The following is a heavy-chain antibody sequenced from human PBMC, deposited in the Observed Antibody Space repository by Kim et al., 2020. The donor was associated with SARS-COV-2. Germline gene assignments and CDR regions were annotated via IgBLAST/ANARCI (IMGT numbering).Heavy chain of an antibody. Sequence: NPSLKSRVTIAVDTSKNQFSLKLSSVTAADTAVYYCARQDYYDSLGSVDYWGQGTLVTVSS. J-gene: IGHJ4*02. CDR3: ARQDYYDSLGSVDY. D-gene: IGHD3-22*01. V-gene: IGHV4-39*01.